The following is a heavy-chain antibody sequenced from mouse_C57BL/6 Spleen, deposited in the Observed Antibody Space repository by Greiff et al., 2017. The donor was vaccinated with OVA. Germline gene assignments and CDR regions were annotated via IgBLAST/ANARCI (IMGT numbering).Heavy chain of an antibody. CDR2: IYPGDGDT. CDR1: GYAFSSYW. V-gene: IGHV1-80*01. Sequence: QVQLKQSGAELVKPGASVKISCKASGYAFSSYWMNWVKQRPGKGLEWIGQIYPGDGDTNYNGKFKGKATLTADKSSSTAYMQLSSLTSEDSAVYFCARGGSGDWFAYWGQGTLVTVSA. D-gene: IGHD1-1*01. CDR3: ARGGSGDWFAY. J-gene: IGHJ3*01.